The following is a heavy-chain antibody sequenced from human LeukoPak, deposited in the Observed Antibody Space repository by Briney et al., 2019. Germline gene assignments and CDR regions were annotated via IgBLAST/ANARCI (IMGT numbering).Heavy chain of an antibody. CDR3: AKDSHIYSSSWYYFDY. CDR2: ISGRGGST. V-gene: IGHV3-23*01. Sequence: GGSLRLSCAASGFTFSSYAMSWVRQAPGKGLEWVSAISGRGGSTYYADSVKGRFTISRDNSKNTLYLQMNSLGAEDTAVYYCAKDSHIYSSSWYYFDYWGQGTLVTVSS. CDR1: GFTFSSYA. D-gene: IGHD6-13*01. J-gene: IGHJ4*02.